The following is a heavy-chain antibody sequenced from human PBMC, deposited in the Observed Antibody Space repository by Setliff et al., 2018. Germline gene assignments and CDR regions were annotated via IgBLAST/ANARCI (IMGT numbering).Heavy chain of an antibody. CDR1: GFTFSDST. V-gene: IGHV3-73*01. Sequence: GGSLRLSCAASGFTFSDSTMHWVRQASGKGLEWVGRIRTKANSYATAYATSVQDRFTISRHDSESTTYLQMNGLKTEDTAVYYCVRHMTYYDFWRGYYSTSDAVHVWGQGTMVTVS. CDR3: VRHMTYYDFWRGYYSTSDAVHV. CDR2: IRTKANSYAT. J-gene: IGHJ3*01. D-gene: IGHD3-3*01.